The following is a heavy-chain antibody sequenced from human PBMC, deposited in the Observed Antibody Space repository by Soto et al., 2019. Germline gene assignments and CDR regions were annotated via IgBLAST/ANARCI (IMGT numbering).Heavy chain of an antibody. J-gene: IGHJ5*02. CDR2: INVYNGNT. Sequence: QVQLVQSGGEVKKTGASVKVSCKASGYTFTNYGISRVRQAPGQGREWMGWINVYNGNTKYAQKVQVRVTMTTDTSTSTALMELRSLRSVDTAVYYWARGVVSGSYYIPYNWFDPWGQGTLFTVSS. CDR1: GYTFTNYG. V-gene: IGHV1-18*01. CDR3: ARGVVSGSYYIPYNWFDP. D-gene: IGHD3-10*01.